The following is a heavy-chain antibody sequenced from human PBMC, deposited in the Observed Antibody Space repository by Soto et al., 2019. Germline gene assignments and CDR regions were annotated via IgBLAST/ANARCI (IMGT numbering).Heavy chain of an antibody. CDR1: GYTFTSYA. CDR3: AREWEYSGYYYYYYMDV. V-gene: IGHV1-3*01. J-gene: IGHJ6*03. Sequence: ASVKVSCKASGYTFTSYAMHWVRQAPGQRLEWMGWINAGNGNTKYSQKFQGRVTITRDTSASTAYMELSSLRSEDTAVYYCAREWEYSGYYYYYYMDVWGKGTTVTVSS. CDR2: INAGNGNT. D-gene: IGHD5-12*01.